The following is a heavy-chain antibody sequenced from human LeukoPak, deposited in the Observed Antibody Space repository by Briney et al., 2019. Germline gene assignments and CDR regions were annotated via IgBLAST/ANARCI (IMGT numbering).Heavy chain of an antibody. Sequence: GGSLRLSCTASGFTFSSYAMSWVRQAPGKGLEWVSAIGGSGSSTYYADSVKGWFTISRDNSKNTLYLQMNSLRAEDTAVYYCAKDLVGATPQGMDVWGQGTTVTVSS. D-gene: IGHD1-26*01. J-gene: IGHJ6*02. CDR3: AKDLVGATPQGMDV. CDR1: GFTFSSYA. CDR2: IGGSGSST. V-gene: IGHV3-23*01.